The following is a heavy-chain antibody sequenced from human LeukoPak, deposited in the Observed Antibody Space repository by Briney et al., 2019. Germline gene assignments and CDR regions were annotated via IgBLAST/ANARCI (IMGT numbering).Heavy chain of an antibody. J-gene: IGHJ5*01. CDR2: FDPQEGKS. V-gene: IGHV1-24*01. Sequence: ASVKVSCKVSAYSKNEFYRHWARQAPGKGLEWMGGFDPQEGKSIYAQKFQGRVSMTDDTFADTVFMELRSLTSEDSAVYYCVLYHLREFGVITGFDSWGQGTLVTVSS. D-gene: IGHD3-16*01. CDR3: VLYHLREFGVITGFDS. CDR1: AYSKNEFY.